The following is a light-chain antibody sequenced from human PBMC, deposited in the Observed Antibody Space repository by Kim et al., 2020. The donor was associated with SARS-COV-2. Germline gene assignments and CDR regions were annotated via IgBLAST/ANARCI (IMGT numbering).Light chain of an antibody. CDR3: ASWDNNLTGWV. Sequence: PGQRVPISCSGGSSNIGTNYVDWYQQLPGTAPKLLIYRNQRPSGVPDRFSGSKSGTSGSLAISGLRSEDEADYYCASWDNNLTGWVFGGGTKLTVL. CDR2: RN. V-gene: IGLV1-47*01. CDR1: SSNIGTNY. J-gene: IGLJ3*02.